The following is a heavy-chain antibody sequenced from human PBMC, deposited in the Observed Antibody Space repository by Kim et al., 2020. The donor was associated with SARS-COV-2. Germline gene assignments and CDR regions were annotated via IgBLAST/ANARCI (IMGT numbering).Heavy chain of an antibody. CDR3: ARGGPLDYFEY. J-gene: IGHJ4*02. Sequence: GGSLRLSCAASGFSVSDNYVTWVRQAPGKGLEWVSVIYSGGSTYYADSVKGRFTISRHTSQNTVYLQMNSLRAEDTAAYYCARGGPLDYFEYWGQGTLVT. CDR2: IYSGGST. D-gene: IGHD3-16*01. CDR1: GFSVSDNY. V-gene: IGHV3-53*01.